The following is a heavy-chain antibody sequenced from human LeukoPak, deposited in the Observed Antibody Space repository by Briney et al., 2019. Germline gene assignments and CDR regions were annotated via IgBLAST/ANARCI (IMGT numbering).Heavy chain of an antibody. Sequence: GASVKVSCTASGDTFNNYNVNWVRQAPGQGLEWMGGITPIFGTANYAQKFQGRVTITAAESTSTAYLELRSLTSEDTAVYFCATERWLQYWGQGTMVTVSS. CDR1: GDTFNNYN. J-gene: IGHJ3*01. CDR2: ITPIFGTA. D-gene: IGHD5-24*01. CDR3: ATERWLQY. V-gene: IGHV1-69*13.